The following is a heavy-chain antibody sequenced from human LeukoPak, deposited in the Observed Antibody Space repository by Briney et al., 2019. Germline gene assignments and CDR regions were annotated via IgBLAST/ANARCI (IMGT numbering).Heavy chain of an antibody. D-gene: IGHD6-13*01. V-gene: IGHV3-9*01. CDR3: AKDRAAAGSEFDY. CDR1: GFTFDDYA. Sequence: GRSLRLSRAASGFTFDDYAMHWVRQAPGKGLEWVSGISWNSGSIGYADSVKGRFTISRDNAKNSLYLQMNSLRAEDTALYYRAKDRAAAGSEFDYWGQGTLVTVSS. J-gene: IGHJ4*02. CDR2: ISWNSGSI.